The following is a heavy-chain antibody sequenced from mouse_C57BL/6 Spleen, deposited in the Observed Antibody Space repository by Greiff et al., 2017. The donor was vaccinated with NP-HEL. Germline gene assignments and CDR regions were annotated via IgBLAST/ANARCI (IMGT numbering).Heavy chain of an antibody. Sequence: VQLQQSGPGLVQPSQSLSITCTVSGFSLTSYGVHWVRQSPGKGLEWLGVIWRGGSTDYNAAFMSRLSITKDNSKSQVFFKMNSLQADDTAIYYCAKKLSTMIKDYAMDYWGQGTSVTVSS. CDR3: AKKLSTMIKDYAMDY. CDR2: IWRGGST. V-gene: IGHV2-5*01. CDR1: GFSLTSYG. D-gene: IGHD2-4*01. J-gene: IGHJ4*01.